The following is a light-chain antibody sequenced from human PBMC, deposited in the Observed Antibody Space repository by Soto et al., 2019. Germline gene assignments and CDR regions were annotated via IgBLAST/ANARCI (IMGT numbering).Light chain of an antibody. CDR1: QSLSRW. V-gene: IGKV1-5*03. Sequence: DIPMTQSPSTPASVGDRVTITCRASQSLSRWLAWYQQKPGKAPKLLIYGASSLESGVPSRFSGSGSGTEFTVTISSLLPDVFATYYCQQCRSSSVTFGGGTQVEI. CDR2: GAS. CDR3: QQCRSSSVT. J-gene: IGKJ4*01.